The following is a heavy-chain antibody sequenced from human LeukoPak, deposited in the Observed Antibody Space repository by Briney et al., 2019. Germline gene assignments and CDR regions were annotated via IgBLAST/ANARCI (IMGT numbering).Heavy chain of an antibody. Sequence: ASVKVSCKASGGTFSSYAISWVRQAPGQGLEWMGWINPNSGGTNYAQKFQGRVTMTRDTSISTAYMELSRLRSDDTAVYYCARGGGYSYGYFDYWGQGTLVTVSS. D-gene: IGHD5-18*01. CDR2: INPNSGGT. J-gene: IGHJ4*02. CDR1: GGTFSSYA. V-gene: IGHV1-2*02. CDR3: ARGGGYSYGYFDY.